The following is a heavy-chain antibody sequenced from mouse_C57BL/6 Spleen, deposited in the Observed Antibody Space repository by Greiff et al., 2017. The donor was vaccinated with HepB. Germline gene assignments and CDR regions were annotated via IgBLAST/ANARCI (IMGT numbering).Heavy chain of an antibody. CDR1: GYSITSGYY. V-gene: IGHV3-6*01. CDR3: ASGLGRRNYFAY. J-gene: IGHJ2*01. Sequence: EVQLKESGPGLVKPSQSLSLTCSVTGYSITSGYYWNWIRQFPGNKLEWMGYISYDGSNNYNPSLKNRISITRDTSKNQFFLKLNSVTTEDTATYHCASGLGRRNYFAYWGQGTPLTVSS. CDR2: ISYDGSN. D-gene: IGHD4-1*01.